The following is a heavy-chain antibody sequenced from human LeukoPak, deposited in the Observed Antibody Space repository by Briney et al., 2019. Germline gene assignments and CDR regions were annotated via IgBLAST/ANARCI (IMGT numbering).Heavy chain of an antibody. V-gene: IGHV4-30-4*01. J-gene: IGHJ6*02. Sequence: SETLSLTCTVSGGSISSGDYYWSWIRQPPGKGLEWIGYIYYSGSTYYNPSLKSRVTISVDTSKNQFSLKLRSVTAADTAVYYCAREVRYYYDSSGYYSRNLYYYYGMDVWGQGTTVTVSS. CDR1: GGSISSGDYY. CDR3: AREVRYYYDSSGYYSRNLYYYYGMDV. D-gene: IGHD3-22*01. CDR2: IYYSGST.